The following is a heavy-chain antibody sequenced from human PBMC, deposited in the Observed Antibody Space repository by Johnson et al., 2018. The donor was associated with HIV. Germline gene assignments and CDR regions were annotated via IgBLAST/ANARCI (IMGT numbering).Heavy chain of an antibody. Sequence: QVQLVESGGGVVQPGGSLRLSCAGSGFTFSSYAMHWVRQAPGKGLEWVAVISYDGSYQYYADSAKGRFTISRDNSKNTLYLQMNSPRVEDTAMYYCARVRGGRENAFDIWGQGTMVTVSS. V-gene: IGHV3-30*04. J-gene: IGHJ3*02. D-gene: IGHD1-26*01. CDR3: ARVRGGRENAFDI. CDR2: ISYDGSYQ. CDR1: GFTFSSYA.